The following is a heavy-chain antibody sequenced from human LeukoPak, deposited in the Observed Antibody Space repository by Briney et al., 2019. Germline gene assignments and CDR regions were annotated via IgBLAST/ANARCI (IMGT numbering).Heavy chain of an antibody. CDR3: ARDDSNGYYP. CDR2: INPSGGST. J-gene: IGHJ5*02. Sequence: ASVKVSCKASGYSFTSYDINWVRQATGQGLEWMGKINPSGGSTSYARKFQGRVTMTRDTSTSTVYMELRSLRSEDTAVYYCARDDSNGYYPWGQGTLVTVSS. D-gene: IGHD3-22*01. CDR1: GYSFTSYD. V-gene: IGHV1-46*01.